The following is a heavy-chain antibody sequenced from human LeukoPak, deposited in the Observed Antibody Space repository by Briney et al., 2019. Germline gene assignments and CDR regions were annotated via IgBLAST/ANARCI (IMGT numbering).Heavy chain of an antibody. CDR2: IDPSDSYT. D-gene: IGHD6-19*01. J-gene: IGHJ3*02. Sequence: GESLKTSCKGSGYSFGNYWINWVRQMPGKGLEWMGRIDPSDSYTNYSPSFQGQVTISADKSISTAYLQWSSLKASDTAMYYCARLIAVAGTRVIDAFDIWGQGTMVTVSS. CDR3: ARLIAVAGTRVIDAFDI. CDR1: GYSFGNYW. V-gene: IGHV5-10-1*04.